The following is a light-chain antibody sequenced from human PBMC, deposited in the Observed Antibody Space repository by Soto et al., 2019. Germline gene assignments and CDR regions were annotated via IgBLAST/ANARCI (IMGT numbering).Light chain of an antibody. CDR1: SSDIGGYNY. J-gene: IGLJ1*01. V-gene: IGLV2-14*01. CDR3: NSYTSSSTLYV. Sequence: QYVLTQPASVSGSPGQSITISCTGTSSDIGGYNYVSWYQQHPGKAPKLMLYEVSNRPSGVSNRFSGSKSGNTASLTITGLQAEDEADYYCNSYTSSSTLYVFGTGTKLTVL. CDR2: EVS.